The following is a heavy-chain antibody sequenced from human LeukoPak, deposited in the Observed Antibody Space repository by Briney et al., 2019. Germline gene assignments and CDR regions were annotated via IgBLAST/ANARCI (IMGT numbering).Heavy chain of an antibody. J-gene: IGHJ4*02. CDR1: GFTFSSYW. Sequence: AGGSLRLSCAASGFTFSSYWMSWVRQAPGKGLEWVANIKQDGSEKYYVDSVKGRFTISRDNAKNSLYLQMNSLRAEDTAVYYCARDMYSGYDYLDYWGQGTLVTVSS. CDR3: ARDMYSGYDYLDY. V-gene: IGHV3-7*01. D-gene: IGHD5-12*01. CDR2: IKQDGSEK.